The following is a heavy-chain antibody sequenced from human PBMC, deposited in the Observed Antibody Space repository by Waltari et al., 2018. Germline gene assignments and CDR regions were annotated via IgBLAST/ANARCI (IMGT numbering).Heavy chain of an antibody. CDR3: ARELSGYGDYYGMDV. Sequence: QVQLVQSGAEVKKPGASVKVSCKASGYTFTSYYMHWVRQAPGQGLEWMGIINPSGGSTSYAQKFQGRVTMTRDTSTSTVYMELSSLRSEDTAVYYCARELSGYGDYYGMDVWGQGTTVTVSS. CDR2: INPSGGST. J-gene: IGHJ6*02. CDR1: GYTFTSYY. D-gene: IGHD4-17*01. V-gene: IGHV1-46*01.